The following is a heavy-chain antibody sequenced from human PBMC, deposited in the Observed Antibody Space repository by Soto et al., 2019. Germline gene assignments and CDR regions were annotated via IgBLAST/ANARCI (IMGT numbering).Heavy chain of an antibody. CDR1: GFTFSGSA. Sequence: EVQLVESRGGVVQPGGSLKLSCAVSGFTFSGSAMHWVRQASGKGLEWVGRIRSKSNSYATAYAASVKGRFTISRDDSKNTAYLQMNSLKTEDTAVYYCTTGYGDYVRDYWGQGTLVTVSS. D-gene: IGHD4-17*01. J-gene: IGHJ4*02. V-gene: IGHV3-73*01. CDR3: TTGYGDYVRDY. CDR2: IRSKSNSYAT.